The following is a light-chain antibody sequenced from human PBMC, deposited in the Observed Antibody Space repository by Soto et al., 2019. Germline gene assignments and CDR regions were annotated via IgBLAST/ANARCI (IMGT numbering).Light chain of an antibody. CDR3: QQTYSSPYS. CDR2: AAS. Sequence: DIQLTQSPSSLSASVGDRLTITCRANQSISAYLSWYQQSPGKAPKLLMYAASNLQSGVPSRFSGSGSGTDFTLPITSLRPEDFATYYCQQTYSSPYSFGQGTKVEIK. J-gene: IGKJ2*03. CDR1: QSISAY. V-gene: IGKV1-39*01.